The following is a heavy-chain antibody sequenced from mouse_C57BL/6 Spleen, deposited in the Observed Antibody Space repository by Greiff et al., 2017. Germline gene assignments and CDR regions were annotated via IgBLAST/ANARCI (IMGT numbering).Heavy chain of an antibody. Sequence: EVKLVESGPGMVKPSQSLSLTCTVTCYSITSGYDWHWIRHFPGNKLEWMGYISYSGSTNYNPSLKSRISITHDTSKNHFFLKLNSVTTEDTATYYCARGYDHGKFAMDYWGQGTSVTVSS. J-gene: IGHJ4*01. CDR3: ARGYDHGKFAMDY. V-gene: IGHV3-1*01. D-gene: IGHD1-3*01. CDR2: ISYSGST. CDR1: CYSITSGYD.